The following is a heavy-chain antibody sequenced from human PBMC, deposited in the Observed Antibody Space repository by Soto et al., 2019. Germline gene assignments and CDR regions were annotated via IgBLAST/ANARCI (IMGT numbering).Heavy chain of an antibody. CDR3: ARSSGGNFGIIIEGTNWFDP. Sequence: ASVKVSCKAPRDTFTSYYINWVRQAPGQGXEWMGVINPHGGSTAYAQKFKGRVTLTRDTSASTVYMEVSSLTSEDTAMYYCARSSGGNFGIIIEGTNWFDPWGQGTLVTVSS. CDR1: RDTFTSYY. D-gene: IGHD1-26*01. CDR2: INPHGGST. V-gene: IGHV1-46*01. J-gene: IGHJ5*02.